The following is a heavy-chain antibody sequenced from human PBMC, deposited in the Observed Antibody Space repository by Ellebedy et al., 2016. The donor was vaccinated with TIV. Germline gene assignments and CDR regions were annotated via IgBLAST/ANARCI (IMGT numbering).Heavy chain of an antibody. Sequence: LRLXXAVSGGSMRSGPYCWSWIRQPPGKGLEWVGYINQSGRTYYNPSLKSRVTISVGRSRNKFSLDLRSVTAADTAVYYCARGRHSYGYEWLDTWGQGTLASVSS. D-gene: IGHD5-18*01. J-gene: IGHJ5*02. CDR3: ARGRHSYGYEWLDT. V-gene: IGHV4-30-2*01. CDR2: INQSGRT. CDR1: GGSMRSGPYC.